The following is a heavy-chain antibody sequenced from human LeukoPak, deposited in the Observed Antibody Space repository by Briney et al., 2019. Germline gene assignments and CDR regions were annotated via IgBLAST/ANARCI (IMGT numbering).Heavy chain of an antibody. CDR2: ISHTEGT. D-gene: IGHD3-9*01. V-gene: IGHV4-34*01. J-gene: IGHJ1*01. CDR3: ARIRCGHSSSVCYNH. Sequence: PSETLSLTCGVFGVSINDCYWSWIRQSPGKGLEWIGEISHTEGTRYNPSLESRVTMSVGTSENQLSLKLIFVTAADTAVYYCARIRCGHSSSVCYNHWGLGTLVTVSS. CDR1: GVSINDCY.